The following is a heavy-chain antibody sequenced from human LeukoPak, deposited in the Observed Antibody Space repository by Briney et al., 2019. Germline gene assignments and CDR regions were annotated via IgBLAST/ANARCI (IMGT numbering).Heavy chain of an antibody. Sequence: GGSLRLSCAASGFTFSSYSMNWVRQAPGKGLEWVSSISSSSSTIYYADSVKGRFTISRDNAKDSLYLQMNSLRAEDTAVYHCARDSSGFPHDYWGQGTLVTVSS. J-gene: IGHJ4*02. V-gene: IGHV3-48*01. CDR1: GFTFSSYS. CDR2: ISSSSSTI. D-gene: IGHD3-22*01. CDR3: ARDSSGFPHDY.